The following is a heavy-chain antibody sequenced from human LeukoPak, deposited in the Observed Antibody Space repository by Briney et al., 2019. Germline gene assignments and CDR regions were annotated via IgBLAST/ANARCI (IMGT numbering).Heavy chain of an antibody. Sequence: SETLSLTCAVYGGTFSGYYWSWIRQPPGKGLEWIGEINHSGSTNYNPSLKSRVTISVDTSKNQFSLKLSSVTAADTAVYYCARAGFDYWGQGTLVIVSS. CDR1: GGTFSGYY. J-gene: IGHJ4*02. CDR2: INHSGST. V-gene: IGHV4-34*01. CDR3: ARAGFDY.